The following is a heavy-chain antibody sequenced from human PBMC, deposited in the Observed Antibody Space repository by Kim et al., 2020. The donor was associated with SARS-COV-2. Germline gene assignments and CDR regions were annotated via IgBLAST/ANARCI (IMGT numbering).Heavy chain of an antibody. CDR2: IKSKTDGGTT. Sequence: GGSLRLSCAASGFTFSNAWMSWVRQAPGKGLEWVGRIKSKTDGGTTDYAAPVKGRFTISRDDSKNTLYLQMNSLKTEDTAVYYCTTPYYYDSGGRYWGQGTLVTVSS. V-gene: IGHV3-15*01. CDR3: TTPYYYDSGGRY. D-gene: IGHD3-22*01. J-gene: IGHJ4*02. CDR1: GFTFSNAW.